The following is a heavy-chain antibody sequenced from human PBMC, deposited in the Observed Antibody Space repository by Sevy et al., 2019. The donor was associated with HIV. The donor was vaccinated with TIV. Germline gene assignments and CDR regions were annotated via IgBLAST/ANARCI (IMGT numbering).Heavy chain of an antibody. D-gene: IGHD3-3*02. CDR2: IRGNGGNR. CDR3: ARDGRGISAFDI. CDR1: EFTFSSHA. J-gene: IGHJ3*02. Sequence: GGSLRLSCAASEFTFSSHAVSWVRQAPGKGLEWVTAIRGNGGNRHYVDSVRGRFTISRDNFKNTLYLQMNSLRAEDTALYYCARDGRGISAFDIWGQGTMVTVSS. V-gene: IGHV3-23*01.